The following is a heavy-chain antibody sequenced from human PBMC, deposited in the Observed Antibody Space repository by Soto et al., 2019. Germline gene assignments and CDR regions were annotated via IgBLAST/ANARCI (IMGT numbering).Heavy chain of an antibody. D-gene: IGHD2-15*01. Sequence: GGSLRLSCAASGFTFSSYSMDWVRQAPGKGLEWVSYISSSSSTIYYADSVKGRFTISRDNAKNSLYLQMNSLRDEDTAVYYCARADIVVVVAATDAFDIWGQGTMVTVSS. V-gene: IGHV3-48*02. J-gene: IGHJ3*02. CDR2: ISSSSSTI. CDR1: GFTFSSYS. CDR3: ARADIVVVVAATDAFDI.